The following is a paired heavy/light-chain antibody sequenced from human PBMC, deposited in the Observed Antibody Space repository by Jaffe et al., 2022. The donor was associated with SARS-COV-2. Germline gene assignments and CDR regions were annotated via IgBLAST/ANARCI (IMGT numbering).Light chain of an antibody. J-gene: IGLJ2*01. Sequence: QSALTQPASVSGSPGQSITISCTGTSSDVGGYNYVSWYQQHPGKAPKLMIYEVSNRPSGVPDRFSGSKSGNTASLTISGLQAEDEADYYCSSYTSSSTPVFGGGTKLTVL. CDR2: EVS. CDR1: SSDVGGYNY. CDR3: SSYTSSSTPV. V-gene: IGLV2-14*01.
Heavy chain of an antibody. CDR3: AREVSRYCSSTSCYQLMGLNPEGNWFDP. V-gene: IGHV4-30-4*01. CDR2: IYYSGST. Sequence: QVQLQESGPGLVKPSQTLSLTCTVSGGSISSGDYYWSWIRQPPGKGLEWIGYIYYSGSTYYNPSLKSRVTISVDTSKNQFSLKLSSVTAADTAVYYCAREVSRYCSSTSCYQLMGLNPEGNWFDPWGQGTLVTVSS. D-gene: IGHD2-2*01. J-gene: IGHJ5*02. CDR1: GGSISSGDYY.